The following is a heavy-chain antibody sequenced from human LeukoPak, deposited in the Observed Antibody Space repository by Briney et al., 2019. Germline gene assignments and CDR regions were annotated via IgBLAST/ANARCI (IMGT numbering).Heavy chain of an antibody. Sequence: GGSVRLACAASGFTFRNYVISWVRQAPGKGLEWVSGISGSGVTAYYADSVKGRLTISSDSSKNTLYLQMNSLRADDTAVYYCAKEAPYCGGDCYGVFDYWGQGNLVTVSS. D-gene: IGHD2-21*02. CDR3: AKEAPYCGGDCYGVFDY. J-gene: IGHJ4*02. V-gene: IGHV3-23*01. CDR1: GFTFRNYV. CDR2: ISGSGVTA.